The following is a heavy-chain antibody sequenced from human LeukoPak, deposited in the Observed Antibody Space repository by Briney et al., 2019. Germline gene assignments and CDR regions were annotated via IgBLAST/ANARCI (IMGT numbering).Heavy chain of an antibody. CDR1: GSSISSYY. CDR3: ARHSNWFDP. V-gene: IGHV4-4*09. CDR2: IYTSGST. Sequence: NSSETLSLTCTVSGSSISSYYWSWIRQPPGKGLEWIGYIYTSGSTNYNPPLKSRVTISVDTSKNQFSLKLSSVTAADAAVYYCARHSNWFDPWGQGTLVTVSS. J-gene: IGHJ5*02.